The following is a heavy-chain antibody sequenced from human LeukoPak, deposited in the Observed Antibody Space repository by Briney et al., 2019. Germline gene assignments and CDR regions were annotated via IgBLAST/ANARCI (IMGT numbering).Heavy chain of an antibody. Sequence: SETLSLTCTVSDGSISSYYWSWIRQPPGKGLEWIGYIYYSGSTNYNPSLKSRVTISVDTSKNQFSLKLSSVTAADTAVYYCARARRGYSNYVTFDYWGQGTLVTVSS. CDR2: IYYSGST. J-gene: IGHJ4*02. CDR3: ARARRGYSNYVTFDY. V-gene: IGHV4-59*01. D-gene: IGHD4-11*01. CDR1: DGSISSYY.